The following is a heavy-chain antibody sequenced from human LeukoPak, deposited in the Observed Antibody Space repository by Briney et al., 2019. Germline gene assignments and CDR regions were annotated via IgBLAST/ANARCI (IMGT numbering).Heavy chain of an antibody. Sequence: PGGSLRLSCAATEFTFSSYDMHWVRQAPGKGLEWVSAIGTIGDTYYPGSVRGRFTISRENAENTLYLQMNNLLVGDTAVYYCARVSPDYGGYFDYWGQGTLLTVSS. CDR3: ARVSPDYGGYFDY. CDR1: EFTFSSYD. D-gene: IGHD4-23*01. CDR2: IGTIGDT. V-gene: IGHV3-13*01. J-gene: IGHJ4*02.